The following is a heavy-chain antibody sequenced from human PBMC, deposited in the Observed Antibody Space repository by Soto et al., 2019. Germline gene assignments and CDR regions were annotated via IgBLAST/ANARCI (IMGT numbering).Heavy chain of an antibody. Sequence: PSETLSLTCAVYGGSFSGYYWSWIRQPPGKGLEWIGEINHSGSTNYNPSLKSRVTISVDTSKNQFSLKLSSVTAADTAVYYCARGREKYNWKGNWFGPWGQGTLVTVSS. CDR1: GGSFSGYY. CDR2: INHSGST. CDR3: ARGREKYNWKGNWFGP. J-gene: IGHJ5*02. D-gene: IGHD1-20*01. V-gene: IGHV4-34*01.